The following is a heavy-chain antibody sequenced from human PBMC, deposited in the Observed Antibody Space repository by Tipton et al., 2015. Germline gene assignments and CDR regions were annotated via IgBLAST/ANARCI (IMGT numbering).Heavy chain of an antibody. D-gene: IGHD2-21*01. Sequence: QLVQSGAEVKKSGESLKISCKASGYSFNNYWIGWVRQMPGKGLEWMGIIYPDDSDSTYSPSFRGLVTFSVDKSITTAYLQWSSLEASDTAMYHCARRGCSGDDCNHEAFDIWGQGTMVTVSS. J-gene: IGHJ3*02. CDR3: ARRGCSGDDCNHEAFDI. CDR1: GYSFNNYW. CDR2: IYPDDSDS. V-gene: IGHV5-51*01.